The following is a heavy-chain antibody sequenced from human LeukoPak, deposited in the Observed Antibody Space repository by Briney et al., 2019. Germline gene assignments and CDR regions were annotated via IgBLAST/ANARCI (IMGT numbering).Heavy chain of an antibody. CDR1: GFTFDDYG. CDR3: ARGGYNWNYEDY. D-gene: IGHD1-7*01. J-gene: IGHJ4*02. CDR2: INWNGGST. V-gene: IGHV3-20*04. Sequence: GGSLILSCAASGFTFDDYGMSWVRQAPGKGLEWVSGINWNGGSTGYADSVKGRFTISRDNAKNSLYLQMNSLRAEDTALYYCARGGYNWNYEDYWGQGTLVTVSS.